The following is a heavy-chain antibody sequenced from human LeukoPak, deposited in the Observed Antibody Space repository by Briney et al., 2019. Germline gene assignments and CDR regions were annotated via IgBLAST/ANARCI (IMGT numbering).Heavy chain of an antibody. CDR1: GYTFTSYY. CDR2: INPSGGST. CDR3: ARELRDSGYDLGHYYYYYGMDV. V-gene: IGHV1-46*01. Sequence: ASVKVSCKASGYTFTSYYMHWVRQAPGQGLEWMGIINPSGGSTSYAQKFQGRVTMARDTSTSTVYMELSSLRSEDTAVYYCARELRDSGYDLGHYYYYYGMDVWGKGTTVTVSS. J-gene: IGHJ6*04. D-gene: IGHD5-12*01.